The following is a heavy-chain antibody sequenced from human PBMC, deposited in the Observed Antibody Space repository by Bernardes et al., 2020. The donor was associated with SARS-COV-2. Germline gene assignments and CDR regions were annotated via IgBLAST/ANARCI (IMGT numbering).Heavy chain of an antibody. CDR3: ARDREYSSSSYYYGMDV. J-gene: IGHJ6*02. Sequence: GGSLRLSCAASGFTFSSYWMHWVRQAPGKGLVWVSCINSDGSSTSYADSVKGRFTISRDNAKNTLYLQMNSLRAEDTAVYYCARDREYSSSSYYYGMDVWGQGTTVTVSS. CDR1: GFTFSSYW. V-gene: IGHV3-74*01. D-gene: IGHD6-6*01. CDR2: INSDGSST.